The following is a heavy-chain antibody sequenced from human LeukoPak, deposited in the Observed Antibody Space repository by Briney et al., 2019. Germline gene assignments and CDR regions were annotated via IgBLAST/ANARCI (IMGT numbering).Heavy chain of an antibody. J-gene: IGHJ3*02. CDR1: GFXVSSNY. D-gene: IGHD5-24*01. V-gene: IGHV3-66*01. Sequence: PGGSLRLSCAASGFXVSSNYISWVRQAPGKGLEWVSVIYSGGSTYYADSVKGRFTISRDNSKNTLYLQMNSLRAEDTAVYYCARVGDGYNFDAFDIWGQGTMVTVSS. CDR3: ARVGDGYNFDAFDI. CDR2: IYSGGST.